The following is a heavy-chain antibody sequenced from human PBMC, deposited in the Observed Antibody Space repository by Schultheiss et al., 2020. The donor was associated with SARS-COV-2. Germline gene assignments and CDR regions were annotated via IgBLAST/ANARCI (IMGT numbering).Heavy chain of an antibody. J-gene: IGHJ5*02. D-gene: IGHD2-2*02. CDR2: IWYDGSNK. Sequence: GGSLRLSCAASGFTFSSYGMHWVRQAPGKGLEWVAVIWYDGSNKYYADSVKGRFTISRDNSKNTLYLQMNSLRAEDTAVYYCARERYSPVVPAAIVRFDPWGQGTLVTVSS. V-gene: IGHV3-33*08. CDR3: ARERYSPVVPAAIVRFDP. CDR1: GFTFSSYG.